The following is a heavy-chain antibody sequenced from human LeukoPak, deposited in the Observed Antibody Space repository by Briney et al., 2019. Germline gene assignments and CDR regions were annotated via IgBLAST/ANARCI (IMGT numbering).Heavy chain of an antibody. CDR1: GFTFSSYG. J-gene: IGHJ4*02. D-gene: IGHD1-26*01. Sequence: GGSLRLSCAASGFTFSSYGMSWVRQPPGKGLEWVSVISGSGASTYYADSVKGRFTISRDNSKNTLYLQMNCLRAEDTAVYYCAKGDTTWELPHDYWGQGTLVTVSS. V-gene: IGHV3-23*01. CDR3: AKGDTTWELPHDY. CDR2: ISGSGAST.